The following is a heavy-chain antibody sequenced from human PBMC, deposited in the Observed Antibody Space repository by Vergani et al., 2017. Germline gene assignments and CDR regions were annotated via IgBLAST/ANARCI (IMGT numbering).Heavy chain of an antibody. D-gene: IGHD3-9*01. J-gene: IGHJ3*02. CDR2: ISSSSSYI. Sequence: EVQLVESGGGLVKPGGSLRLSCAASGFTFSSYSMNWVRQALGKGLEWVSSISSSSSYIYYADSVKGRFTISRDNAKNSLYLQMNSLRAEDTAVYYCVIYDILKYDAFDIWGQGTMVTVSS. CDR3: VIYDILKYDAFDI. CDR1: GFTFSSYS. V-gene: IGHV3-21*01.